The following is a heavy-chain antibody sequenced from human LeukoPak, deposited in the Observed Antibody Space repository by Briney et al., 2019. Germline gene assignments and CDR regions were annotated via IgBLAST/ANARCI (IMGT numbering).Heavy chain of an antibody. D-gene: IGHD5-18*01. V-gene: IGHV3-7*01. CDR1: GFTFSSYW. CDR2: IKQDGSEK. CDR3: ARDTGGGYGCYDC. J-gene: IGHJ4*02. Sequence: GGSLRLSCAASGFTFSSYWMTWIRQAPGKGLEWVANIKQDGSEKYYVDSVKGRFTISRDNAKNSLYLQMNSLRAEDTAVYYCARDTGGGYGCYDCWGQGTLVTVSS.